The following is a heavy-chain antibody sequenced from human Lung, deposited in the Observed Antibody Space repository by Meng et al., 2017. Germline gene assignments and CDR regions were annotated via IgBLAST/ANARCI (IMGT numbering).Heavy chain of an antibody. J-gene: IGHJ4*02. CDR3: ARGPTTMAHDFDY. CDR1: GGSFSDYY. V-gene: IGHV4-34*01. CDR2: INHSGST. D-gene: IGHD4-11*01. Sequence: QVPLPQWGAGPLKPSETLSLTCVVSGGSFSDYYWSWIRQPPGKGLEWIGEINHSGSTNYNPSLESRATISVDTSQNNLSLKLSSVTAADSAVYYCARGPTTMAHDFDYWGQGTLVTVSS.